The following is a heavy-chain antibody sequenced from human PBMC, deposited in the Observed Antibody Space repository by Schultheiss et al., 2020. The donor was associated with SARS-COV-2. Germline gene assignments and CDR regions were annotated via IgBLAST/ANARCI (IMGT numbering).Heavy chain of an antibody. D-gene: IGHD3-3*01. CDR2: ISYDGSNK. V-gene: IGHV3-30-3*01. J-gene: IGHJ6*02. CDR1: GFTFSSYA. CDR3: AKAFRNRITIFGVANPYYGMDV. Sequence: GGSLRLSCAASGFTFSSYAMHWVRQAPGKGLEWVAVISYDGSNKYYADSVKGRFTISRDNSKNTLYLQMNSLRAEDTAVYYCAKAFRNRITIFGVANPYYGMDVWGQGTTVTVSS.